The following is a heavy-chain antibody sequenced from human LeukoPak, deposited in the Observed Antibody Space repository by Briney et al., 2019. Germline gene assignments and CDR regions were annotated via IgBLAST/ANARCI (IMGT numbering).Heavy chain of an antibody. D-gene: IGHD3-10*01. V-gene: IGHV3-23*01. Sequence: GGSLRLSCAASGFTFSSYAMSWVRQAPGKGLEWVSFIRGGGVSTYYADSVKGRFTISRDNSKNTLCLQMNNLRAEDTAVYYCAKGGGSPIWGQGTLVTVSS. CDR2: IRGGGVST. CDR1: GFTFSSYA. J-gene: IGHJ4*02. CDR3: AKGGGSPI.